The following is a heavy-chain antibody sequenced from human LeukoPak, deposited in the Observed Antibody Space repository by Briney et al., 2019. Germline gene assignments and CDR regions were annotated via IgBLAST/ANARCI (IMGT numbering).Heavy chain of an antibody. CDR1: GFTFSSYA. CDR2: ISGSGGST. CDR3: AKMNGYMDV. Sequence: GGSLRLSCAASGFTFSSYAMSWVRQAPGKGLEWVSAISGSGGSTYYADSVKGRFIISRDNSKNTLYLEMYNLRAEDTAVYYCAKMNGYMDVWGKGTTVTVSS. V-gene: IGHV3-23*01. J-gene: IGHJ6*03. D-gene: IGHD1-1*01.